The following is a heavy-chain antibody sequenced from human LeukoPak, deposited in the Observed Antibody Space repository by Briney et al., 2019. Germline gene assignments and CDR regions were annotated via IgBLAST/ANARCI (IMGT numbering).Heavy chain of an antibody. Sequence: QSGGSLRLSCAASGFTFSTYGVHCVRQAPGKGLEWVAVIRYDGSNKNYGDSVKGRFTISRDNSKNTLYLQMNSLRAEDTAVYYCARALSAMVADNWGQGTLVTVSS. V-gene: IGHV3-33*01. J-gene: IGHJ4*02. CDR1: GFTFSTYG. CDR2: IRYDGSNK. CDR3: ARALSAMVADN. D-gene: IGHD5-18*01.